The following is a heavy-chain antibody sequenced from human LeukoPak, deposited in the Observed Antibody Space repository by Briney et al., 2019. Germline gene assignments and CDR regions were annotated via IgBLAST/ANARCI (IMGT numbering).Heavy chain of an antibody. Sequence: GGSLRLSCAGSGFTFSSYWMSWVRQAPGKGLEWVSVLYSGGSTYYADSVKGRFTISRDNSKNRLYLQMNSLSAADTAVYYCARAGRPASITMIRGVRKHYYYIDVWGKGTTVTISS. D-gene: IGHD3-10*01. CDR2: LYSGGST. CDR3: ARAGRPASITMIRGVRKHYYYIDV. J-gene: IGHJ6*03. V-gene: IGHV3-53*01. CDR1: GFTFSSYW.